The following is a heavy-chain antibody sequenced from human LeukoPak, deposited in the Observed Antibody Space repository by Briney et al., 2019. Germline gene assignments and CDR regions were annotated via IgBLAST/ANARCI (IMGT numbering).Heavy chain of an antibody. CDR2: ISWNSGSI. V-gene: IGHV3-9*01. J-gene: IGHJ3*02. CDR3: AKDGGYGSGSYYSDAFDI. CDR1: GFTFDDYA. Sequence: GGSLRLSCAASGFTFDDYAMHWVRQAPGKGLEWVSGISWNSGSIGYADSVKGRFTISRDNAKNSLYLQVNSLRAEDTALYYCAKDGGYGSGSYYSDAFDIWGQGTMVTVSS. D-gene: IGHD3-10*01.